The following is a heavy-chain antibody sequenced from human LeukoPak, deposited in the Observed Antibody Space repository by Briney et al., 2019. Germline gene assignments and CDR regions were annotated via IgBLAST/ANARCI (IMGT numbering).Heavy chain of an antibody. CDR1: GYTFTGYY. D-gene: IGHD3-9*01. J-gene: IGHJ4*02. CDR2: INPNSGGT. Sequence: ASVKVSCKASGYTFTGYYMHWVRQAPGQGLEWMGWINPNSGGTNYAQKFQGRVTMTRDTSISTAYMELSRLRSDDTAVYYCARDDRSSEGMTHYEILTGDYYYWGQGTLVTVSS. CDR3: ARDDRSSEGMTHYEILTGDYYY. V-gene: IGHV1-2*02.